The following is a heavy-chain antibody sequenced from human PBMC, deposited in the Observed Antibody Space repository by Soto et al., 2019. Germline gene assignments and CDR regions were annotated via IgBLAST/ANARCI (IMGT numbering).Heavy chain of an antibody. Sequence: GGSLRLSCAASGFTFSNFWMHWVRQIPGKGLVWVSRINGDGRSTAYADSVKGRFTISRDNAKNTLYLQMNSLRVEDTAVYYCERYPYDSSVFFDQWGQGTLVTVSS. CDR3: ERYPYDSSVFFDQ. D-gene: IGHD3-22*01. J-gene: IGHJ4*02. CDR2: INGDGRST. CDR1: GFTFSNFW. V-gene: IGHV3-74*01.